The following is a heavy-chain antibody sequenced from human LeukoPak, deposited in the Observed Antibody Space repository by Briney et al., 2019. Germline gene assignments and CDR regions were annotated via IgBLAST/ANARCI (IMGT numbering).Heavy chain of an antibody. CDR1: GSTFSSYE. J-gene: IGHJ4*02. CDR2: ISSRGSTI. D-gene: IGHD2-15*01. V-gene: IGHV3-48*03. Sequence: GGSLRLSCADSGSTFSSYEMNWVRQAPGKGLEWVSYISSRGSTIYYADSVKGRFTISRDDAKNSLYLQMNSLRAEDTAVYYCARDCSGGSCYGYWGQGTLVTVSS. CDR3: ARDCSGGSCYGY.